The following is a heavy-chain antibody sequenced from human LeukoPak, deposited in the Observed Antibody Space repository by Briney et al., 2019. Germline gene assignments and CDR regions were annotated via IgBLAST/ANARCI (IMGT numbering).Heavy chain of an antibody. CDR1: GYTFTSYD. CDR2: MNPNSGNT. D-gene: IGHD3-10*02. J-gene: IGHJ6*02. V-gene: IGHV1-8*01. Sequence: ASVKVSCKASGYTFTSYDINWVRQATGQGLEWMGWMNPNSGNTGYAQKFQGRVTMTRNTSISTAYMELSSLRSEDTAVYYCARGITMLGGMDVWGQGTTVTVSS. CDR3: ARGITMLGGMDV.